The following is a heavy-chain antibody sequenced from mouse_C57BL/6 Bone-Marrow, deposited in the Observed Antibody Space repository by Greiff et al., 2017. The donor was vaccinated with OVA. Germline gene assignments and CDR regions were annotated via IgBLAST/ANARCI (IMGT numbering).Heavy chain of an antibody. CDR2: IDPANDNT. CDR1: GFNIKNTY. CDR3: ARGNFGSSFYAMDY. Sequence: VQLQQSVAELVRPGASVKLSCTASGFNIKNTYMHWVKQRPEQGLEWIGRIDPANDNTKYAPKFQGKATMTADTSSNTAYLHLSSLSSEDTAVYFCARGNFGSSFYAMDYWGQGTSVTVSS. V-gene: IGHV14-3*01. D-gene: IGHD1-1*01. J-gene: IGHJ4*01.